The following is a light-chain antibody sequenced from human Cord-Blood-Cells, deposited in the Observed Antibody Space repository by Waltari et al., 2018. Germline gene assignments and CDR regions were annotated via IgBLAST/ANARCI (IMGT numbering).Light chain of an antibody. Sequence: QSALTQPASVSGSPGQSITISCTGTSSDVGSYNLVSWYQQHPGKAPKLMIYEGSKRPSGFSKRFSGSKSGNTASLTISGLQAEDEADYYCCSYAGSSTSVFGGGTKLTVL. J-gene: IGLJ3*02. V-gene: IGLV2-23*01. CDR2: EGS. CDR3: CSYAGSSTSV. CDR1: SSDVGSYNL.